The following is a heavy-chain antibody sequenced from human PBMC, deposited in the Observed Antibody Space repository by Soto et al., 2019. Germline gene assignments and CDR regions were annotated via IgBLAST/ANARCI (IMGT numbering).Heavy chain of an antibody. J-gene: IGHJ5*02. Sequence: SETLSLTCTVSGGSISSSSYYWGWIRQPPGKGLEWIGSIYYSGSTYYNPSLKSRVTISVDTSKNQFSLKLSSVTAADTAVYYCARLYGYCTNGVCYRQNWFDPWGQGTLVTVSS. V-gene: IGHV4-39*01. D-gene: IGHD2-8*01. CDR1: GGSISSSSYY. CDR3: ARLYGYCTNGVCYRQNWFDP. CDR2: IYYSGST.